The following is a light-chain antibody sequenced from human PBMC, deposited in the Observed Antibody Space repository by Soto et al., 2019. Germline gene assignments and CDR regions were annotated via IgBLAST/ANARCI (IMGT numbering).Light chain of an antibody. Sequence: QSALTQPRSVSGSPGQSVTISCTGTTGDVGAYNFVSWYQLHPGKAPKLMIYDASKRPSGVPDRFSASKSGNTASLTISGLQAEDEAEYYCGSYAGSFPGVFGGGTKLTVL. CDR1: TGDVGAYNF. V-gene: IGLV2-11*01. CDR2: DAS. J-gene: IGLJ3*02. CDR3: GSYAGSFPGV.